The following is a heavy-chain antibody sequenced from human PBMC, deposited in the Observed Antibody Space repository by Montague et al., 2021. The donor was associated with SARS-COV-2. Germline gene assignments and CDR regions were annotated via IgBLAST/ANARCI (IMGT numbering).Heavy chain of an antibody. Sequence: SRSLSLSASGFTFGASAIHWVRQAPGKGLEWVAGISGDGATAYYAESVLGRFAISRDNSKHTVVLQMDSLRVKDAAVYYCAKALYSGGYFFESGSDFWGQGTLVTVSS. CDR1: GFTFGASA. J-gene: IGHJ4*02. CDR3: AKALYSGGYFFESGSDF. CDR2: ISGDGATA. D-gene: IGHD6-19*01. V-gene: IGHV3-23*01.